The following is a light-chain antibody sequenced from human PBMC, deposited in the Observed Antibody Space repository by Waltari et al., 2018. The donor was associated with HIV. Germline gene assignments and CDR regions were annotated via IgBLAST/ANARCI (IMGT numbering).Light chain of an antibody. CDR1: NNDTGVYNF. J-gene: IGLJ2*01. CDR3: SSYTSTHSHV. CDR2: GLS. V-gene: IGLV2-14*03. Sequence: HSALTQPASVPGSPGQSVTISCTGLNNDTGVYNFVYWYQQFPGKAPQLIISGLSKRPSTPSFLFSGSRSGDTSSLTISGLQSGDEAHYYCSSYTSTHSHVFGGGTKLTVL.